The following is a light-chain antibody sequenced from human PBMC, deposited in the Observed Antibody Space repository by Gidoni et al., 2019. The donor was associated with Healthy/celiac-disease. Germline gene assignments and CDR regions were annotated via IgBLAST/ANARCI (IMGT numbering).Light chain of an antibody. CDR3: QQYDNLPIT. V-gene: IGKV1-33*01. J-gene: IGKJ5*01. CDR1: QDISNY. CDR2: DAS. Sequence: DIQMTQSPSSLSASVGDRVTITCQASQDISNYLHWYQQKPGKAPKLLIYDASNLETRVPSRFSGSGSGTDFTFTISSLQPEDIATYYCQQYDNLPITFGQGTRLEIK.